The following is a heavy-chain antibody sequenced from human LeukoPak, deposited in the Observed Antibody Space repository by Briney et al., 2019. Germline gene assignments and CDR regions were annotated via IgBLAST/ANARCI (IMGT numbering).Heavy chain of an antibody. CDR3: VREGYYGSAALYS. Sequence: SLRLSCAASGFTFDDYAMHWVRQAPGKGLEWVSGISWNSGSIGYADSVKGRFTISRDNAKNTLYLQMNSLRAEDTAVYYCVREGYYGSAALYSWGHGTLVTVSS. CDR1: GFTFDDYA. V-gene: IGHV3-9*01. D-gene: IGHD3-10*01. J-gene: IGHJ5*01. CDR2: ISWNSGSI.